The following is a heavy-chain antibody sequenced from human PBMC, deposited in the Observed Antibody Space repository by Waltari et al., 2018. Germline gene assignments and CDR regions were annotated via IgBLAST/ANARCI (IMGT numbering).Heavy chain of an antibody. D-gene: IGHD1-1*01. V-gene: IGHV3-23*01. J-gene: IGHJ5*01. Sequence: EAQLLESGGDLVQPGGSLRLSCAASGFTFSRQDMRWVRQVPGKGLGWVSAISGSGRSTYYADSVKGRFTISSDTSKNTLYLQMNSLRAEDTAIYYCAKVNWYDHVYSWGRGTLVTVSS. CDR3: AKVNWYDHVYS. CDR1: GFTFSRQD. CDR2: ISGSGRST.